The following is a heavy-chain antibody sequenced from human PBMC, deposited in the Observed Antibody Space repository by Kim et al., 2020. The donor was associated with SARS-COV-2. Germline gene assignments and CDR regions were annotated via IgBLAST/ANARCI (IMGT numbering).Heavy chain of an antibody. Sequence: KRYRPSLKSRLTVTKDTSKNQVVLTMTNMDPVDTATYYCAHRFAAVAFDYWGQGTLVTVSS. V-gene: IGHV2-5*01. D-gene: IGHD6-19*01. CDR2: K. J-gene: IGHJ4*02. CDR3: AHRFAAVAFDY.